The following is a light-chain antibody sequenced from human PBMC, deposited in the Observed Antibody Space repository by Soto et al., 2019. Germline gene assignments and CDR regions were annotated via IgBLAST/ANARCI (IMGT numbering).Light chain of an antibody. CDR2: KAS. CDR3: QQYNSHSSYT. CDR1: QSINTW. J-gene: IGKJ2*01. V-gene: IGKV1-5*03. Sequence: DIQMTQSPSTLSASVGDRVTITCRASQSINTWLAWYQQKPGKAPKLLMYKASSLGSGVPSRFSGSGSGTEFTLTISSLQPDDFAIYYCQQYNSHSSYTFGQGTKLEIK.